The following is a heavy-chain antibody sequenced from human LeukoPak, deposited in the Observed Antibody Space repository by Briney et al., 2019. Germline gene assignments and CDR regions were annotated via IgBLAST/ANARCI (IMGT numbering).Heavy chain of an antibody. D-gene: IGHD1-26*01. CDR3: TRDRAHGTQDY. V-gene: IGHV4-39*07. CDR2: IYYSGRT. J-gene: IGHJ4*02. Sequence: WIRQPPGKGLEWIGSIYYSGRTFYNPSLKNRVSISLDTSKGQFSLNLDSVTAAGTAVYFCTRDRAHGTQDYWGQGTLVTVS.